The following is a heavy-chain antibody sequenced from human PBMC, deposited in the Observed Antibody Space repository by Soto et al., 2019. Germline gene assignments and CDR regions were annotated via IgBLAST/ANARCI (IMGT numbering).Heavy chain of an antibody. J-gene: IGHJ4*02. CDR1: GGFISSYY. Sequence: TSETLSLTCTVSGGFISSYYWSWIRQSPGKGLELIGYIHHTGSTNYNPSLKSRVTMSLDTSRNQFSLKLYSVTAADTAVYYCARSIDSSGFYFSNCWGQGTLVTVSS. CDR2: IHHTGST. D-gene: IGHD3-22*01. CDR3: ARSIDSSGFYFSNC. V-gene: IGHV4-59*01.